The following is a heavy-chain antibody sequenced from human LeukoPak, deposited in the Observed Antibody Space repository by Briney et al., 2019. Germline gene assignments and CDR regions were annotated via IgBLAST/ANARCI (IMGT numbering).Heavy chain of an antibody. V-gene: IGHV4-39*01. D-gene: IGHD5-24*01. CDR3: ARRRDGYNEDFFDY. J-gene: IGHJ4*02. CDR2: IFHSGST. Sequence: PSETLSLTCTVSAGSISSSSYSWGWIRQPPGKGLEWIGSIFHSGSTYYNASLKSRVTISVDTSRNQFSLKLSSVTAADTAVYYCARRRDGYNEDFFDYWGQGTLVTVSS. CDR1: AGSISSSSYS.